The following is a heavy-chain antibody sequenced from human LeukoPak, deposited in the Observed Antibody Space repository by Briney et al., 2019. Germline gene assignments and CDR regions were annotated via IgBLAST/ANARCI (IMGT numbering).Heavy chain of an antibody. V-gene: IGHV3-30*18. CDR2: XXXDGSNQ. J-gene: IGHJ1*01. Sequence: GGSLRLSCAASGFIVSSNYMTWVRQAPGQGLXWXAVXXXDGSNQYYADSVKGRFTIYRDNFKNTVYMQMNSLRAEETAVYYCAKSHPPTVATEEGEYLQHWGQGTLVTVSS. D-gene: IGHD4-17*01. CDR3: AKSHPPTVATEEGEYLQH. CDR1: GFIVSSNY.